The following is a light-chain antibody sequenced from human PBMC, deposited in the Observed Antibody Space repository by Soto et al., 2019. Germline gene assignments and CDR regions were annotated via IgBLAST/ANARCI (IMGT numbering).Light chain of an antibody. CDR1: QGIAPY. J-gene: IGKJ4*01. Sequence: DVQMTQSPSSLSAFVGDRVTITCRASQGIAPYLAWFQQKPGKVPKLLIYATSTLQSGVPSRFSGSGSGTEFTLTINSLQSEDVATYYCQKYNSAPITFGGGTKVEIK. CDR3: QKYNSAPIT. CDR2: ATS. V-gene: IGKV1-27*01.